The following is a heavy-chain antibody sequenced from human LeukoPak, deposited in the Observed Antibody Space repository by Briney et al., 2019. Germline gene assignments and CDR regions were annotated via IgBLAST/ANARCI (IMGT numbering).Heavy chain of an antibody. Sequence: ASVKVSCKASGYTFTSYGISWVRQAPGQGLEWMGWISAYNGNTNYAQKLQGRVTMTTDTSTSTAYMELRSLRSDDTAVYYCARVGVRRYYDILTGFDNWFDPWGHGTLVTVSS. D-gene: IGHD3-9*01. CDR2: ISAYNGNT. CDR1: GYTFTSYG. V-gene: IGHV1-18*01. CDR3: ARVGVRRYYDILTGFDNWFDP. J-gene: IGHJ5*02.